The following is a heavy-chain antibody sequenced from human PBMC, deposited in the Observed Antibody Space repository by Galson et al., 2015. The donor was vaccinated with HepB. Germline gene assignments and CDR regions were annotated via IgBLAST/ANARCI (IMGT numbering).Heavy chain of an antibody. Sequence: LSLTCAVYGGSFSGYYWSWIRQPPGKGLEWIGYIYYSGSTNYNPSLKSRVTISVDTSKNQFSLKLSSVAAADTAVYYCARAGGYSSSEFDYWGQGTLVTVSS. V-gene: IGHV4-59*01. CDR3: ARAGGYSSSEFDY. J-gene: IGHJ4*02. D-gene: IGHD6-13*01. CDR1: GGSFSGYY. CDR2: IYYSGST.